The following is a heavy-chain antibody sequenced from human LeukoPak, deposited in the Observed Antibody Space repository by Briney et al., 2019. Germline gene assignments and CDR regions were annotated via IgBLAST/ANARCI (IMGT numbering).Heavy chain of an antibody. CDR3: VKDIYRCGDYRGDFDY. J-gene: IGHJ4*02. D-gene: IGHD4-17*01. V-gene: IGHV3-64D*09. CDR1: GFTFSSYA. CDR2: ISSTGGST. Sequence: GGSLRLSCSASGFTFSSYAMHWVRQAPGQGLEYISAISSTGGSTYYADSVKGRFTISRDNSKNTLYLQMSSLRAEDTALYYCVKDIYRCGDYRGDFDYWGQGTLVTGSS.